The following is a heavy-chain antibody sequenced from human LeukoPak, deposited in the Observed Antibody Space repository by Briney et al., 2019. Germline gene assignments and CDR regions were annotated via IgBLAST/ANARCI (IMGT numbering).Heavy chain of an antibody. CDR2: ISATGGST. V-gene: IGHV3-23*01. J-gene: IGHJ3*02. Sequence: PGGSLRLSCVASGFIFSSYAINWVRQAPGKGLEWVSVISATGGSTYYADSVKGRFTISRDNSKNTLYLQMNSLRAEDTAVYYCAKAATSGTTRDAFDIWGQGTMATVSS. D-gene: IGHD1-1*01. CDR1: GFIFSSYA. CDR3: AKAATSGTTRDAFDI.